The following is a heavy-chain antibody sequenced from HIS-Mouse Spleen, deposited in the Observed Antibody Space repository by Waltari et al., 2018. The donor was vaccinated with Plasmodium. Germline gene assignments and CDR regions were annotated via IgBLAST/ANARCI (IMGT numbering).Heavy chain of an antibody. CDR1: GGSISSYY. V-gene: IGHV4-59*01. Sequence: QVQLQESGPGLVTPSETLSLTCTVSGGSISSYYWSWTRQPPGKGLEWIGYIYYSGSTNYNPSLKSRVTISVDTSKNQFSLKLSSVTAADTAVYYCARVPYLEWLLYFDYWGQGTLVTVSS. CDR2: IYYSGST. D-gene: IGHD3-3*01. CDR3: ARVPYLEWLLYFDY. J-gene: IGHJ4*02.